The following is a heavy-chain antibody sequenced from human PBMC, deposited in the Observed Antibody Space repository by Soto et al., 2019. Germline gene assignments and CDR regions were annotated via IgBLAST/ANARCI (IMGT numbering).Heavy chain of an antibody. Sequence: HVQLHQWGAGLLKPSETLSLTCAVYGGSFINYSYSWIRQAPGKGLEWIGEVNHSGKTDYNPSLKSRGTISVDTSKNQFSLKLISVTAADMAVYYCAAMYYDFWSATLNSAYWGQGTPVTVSS. CDR2: VNHSGKT. D-gene: IGHD3-3*01. CDR3: AAMYYDFWSATLNSAY. V-gene: IGHV4-34*01. CDR1: GGSFINYS. J-gene: IGHJ4*02.